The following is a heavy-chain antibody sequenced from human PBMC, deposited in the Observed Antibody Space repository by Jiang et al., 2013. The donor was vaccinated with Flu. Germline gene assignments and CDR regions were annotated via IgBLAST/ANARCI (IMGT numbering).Heavy chain of an antibody. V-gene: IGHV4-61*08. CDR2: IYHSGTT. Sequence: GPGLVKPSETLSLTCSVSGGSVSSGGYYWSWIRQPPGKGLEWIGYIYHSGTTNQNPSLKSRGTISVDTSKNQFSLKLSSVTAADTAVYYCARSSLTMIAVGGMDVWGHGTTVTVSS. J-gene: IGHJ6*02. CDR1: GGSVSSGGYY. D-gene: IGHD3-22*01. CDR3: ARSSLTMIAVGGMDV.